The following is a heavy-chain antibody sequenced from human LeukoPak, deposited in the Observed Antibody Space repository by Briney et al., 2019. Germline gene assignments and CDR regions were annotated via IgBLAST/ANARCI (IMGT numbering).Heavy chain of an antibody. V-gene: IGHV4-31*03. CDR3: ARSPPGGQQWLVVDS. J-gene: IGHJ4*02. Sequence: PSETLSLTCTVSGGSISSGGYYWSWIRQHPGKGLEWIGYIYYSGSTYYNPSLKSRVTISVDTSKNQFSLKLSSVTAADTAVYYCARSPPGGQQWLVVDSWGQGTLVTVSS. CDR1: GGSISSGGYY. CDR2: IYYSGST. D-gene: IGHD6-19*01.